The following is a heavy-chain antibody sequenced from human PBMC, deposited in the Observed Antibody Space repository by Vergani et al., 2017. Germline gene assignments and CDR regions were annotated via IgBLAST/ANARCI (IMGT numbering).Heavy chain of an antibody. D-gene: IGHD5-24*01. CDR1: GGTFSSYA. V-gene: IGHV1-69*04. CDR2: IIPILGIA. CDR3: ARDRRDGYNFDGGDY. J-gene: IGHJ4*02. Sequence: QVQLVQSGAEVKKPGSSVKVSCKASGGTFSSYAISWVRQAPGQGLEWMGRIIPILGIANYAQKFQGRVTITADKSTSTAYMELSSLRSEDTAVYYCARDRRDGYNFDGGDYWGQGTLVTVSS.